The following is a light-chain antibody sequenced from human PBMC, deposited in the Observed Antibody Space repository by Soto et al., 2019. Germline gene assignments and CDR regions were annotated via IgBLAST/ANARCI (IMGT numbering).Light chain of an antibody. V-gene: IGLV2-14*01. CDR3: SSSTYSSTRDVV. Sequence: QSALTQPSSVAGSPGQSITISCTGTSSDVGGYNYVSWYQQHPGKAPKLMIYEVSNRPSGVSNRFSGSDSGNTASLTLSGRRAEDEDDYYCSSSTYSSTRDVVFGGGTQVTVL. J-gene: IGLJ2*01. CDR2: EVS. CDR1: SSDVGGYNY.